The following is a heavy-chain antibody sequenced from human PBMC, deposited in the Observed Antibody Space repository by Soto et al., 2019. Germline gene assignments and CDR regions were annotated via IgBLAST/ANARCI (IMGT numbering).Heavy chain of an antibody. V-gene: IGHV4-34*01. CDR1: GGSFSGYY. CDR2: INHSGST. D-gene: IGHD3-9*01. CDR3: ARIDGVLRYFDWGGNWFDP. J-gene: IGHJ5*02. Sequence: SETLSLTCAVYGGSFSGYYWSWIRQPPGKGLEWIGEINHSGSTNYNPSLKSRVTISVDTSKNQFSLKLSSVTAADTAVYYCARIDGVLRYFDWGGNWFDPWGQGTLVT.